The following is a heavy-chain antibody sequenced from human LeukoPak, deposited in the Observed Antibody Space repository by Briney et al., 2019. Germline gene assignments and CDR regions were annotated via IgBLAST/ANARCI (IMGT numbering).Heavy chain of an antibody. V-gene: IGHV3-7*01. Sequence: GGSLRLSCAASGFTFSSYWMSWVRQAPGKGLEWVANIKQDGSEKYYVDSVKGRFTISRDNAKNSLYLQMNSLRAEDTAVYYCARSGIQQYCSGGSCYWYYFDYWGQGILVTVSS. CDR3: ARSGIQQYCSGGSCYWYYFDY. CDR1: GFTFSSYW. D-gene: IGHD2-15*01. CDR2: IKQDGSEK. J-gene: IGHJ4*02.